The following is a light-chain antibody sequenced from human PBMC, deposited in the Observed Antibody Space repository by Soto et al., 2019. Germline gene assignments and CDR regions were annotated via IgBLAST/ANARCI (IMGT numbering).Light chain of an antibody. CDR3: QQRSNWPPRYT. CDR1: QSVGSY. CDR2: AVS. J-gene: IGKJ4*01. V-gene: IGKV3-11*01. Sequence: EIVLTQSPATLSLSPGERATISCRASQSVGSYLAWYQQKPGQAPRLLIYAVSYRATGIPARFSASGSGTDFALTLSSLEPEDFAVYYCQQRSNWPPRYTFGGGTKVEIK.